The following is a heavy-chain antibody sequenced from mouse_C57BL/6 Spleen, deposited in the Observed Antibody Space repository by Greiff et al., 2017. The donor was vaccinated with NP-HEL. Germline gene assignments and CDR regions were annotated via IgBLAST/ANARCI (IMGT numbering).Heavy chain of an antibody. D-gene: IGHD2-1*01. CDR1: GYTFTSYW. V-gene: IGHV1-50*01. J-gene: IGHJ4*01. CDR3: ARGGGNYYAMDY. Sequence: VQLQQSGAELVKPGASVKLSCKASGYTFTSYWMQWVKQRPGQGLEWIGEIDPSDSYTNYNQKFKGKATLTVDTSSSTAYMQLSSLTSEDSAVYYGARGGGNYYAMDYWGQGTSVTVSS. CDR2: IDPSDSYT.